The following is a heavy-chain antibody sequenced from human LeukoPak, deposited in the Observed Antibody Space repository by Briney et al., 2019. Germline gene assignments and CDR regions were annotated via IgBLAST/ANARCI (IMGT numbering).Heavy chain of an antibody. CDR1: GFTFSSYS. CDR3: ARRYFDY. Sequence: GGSLRLSCAASGFTFSSYSMNWVRQAPGKGLEWVANIKQDGSEKYYVDSVKGRFTISRDNAKNSLYLQMNSLRAEDTAVYYCARRYFDYWGQGTLVTVSS. D-gene: IGHD2-15*01. J-gene: IGHJ4*02. CDR2: IKQDGSEK. V-gene: IGHV3-7*01.